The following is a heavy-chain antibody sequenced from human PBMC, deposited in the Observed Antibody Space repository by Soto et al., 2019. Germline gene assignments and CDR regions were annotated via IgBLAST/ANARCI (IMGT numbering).Heavy chain of an antibody. Sequence: QVQLVQSGAEVKKPGASVKVSCKASGYTFTTYDINWVRQATGQGLEWMGWMTPNSGDTGYAQKFQGRVTMTRNTSISTAYMELSSLKSEDTAVYFCARAKSYWNYIDSLGQGTLVTVSS. CDR2: MTPNSGDT. CDR3: ARAKSYWNYIDS. D-gene: IGHD1-7*01. J-gene: IGHJ4*02. V-gene: IGHV1-8*01. CDR1: GYTFTTYD.